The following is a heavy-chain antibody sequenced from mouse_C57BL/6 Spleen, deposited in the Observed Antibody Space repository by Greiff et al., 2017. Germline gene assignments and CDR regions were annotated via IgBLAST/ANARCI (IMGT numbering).Heavy chain of an antibody. V-gene: IGHV1-50*01. CDR2: IDPSDSYT. J-gene: IGHJ4*01. CDR1: GYTFTSYW. CDR3: APITTGGYAMDY. D-gene: IGHD1-1*01. Sequence: QVQLQQPGAELVKPGASVKLSCNASGYTFTSYWMQWVKQRPGQGLEWIGEIDPSDSYTNYNQKFKGKATLTVDTSSSTAYMQLSSLTSEDSAVYYCAPITTGGYAMDYWGQGTSVTVSS.